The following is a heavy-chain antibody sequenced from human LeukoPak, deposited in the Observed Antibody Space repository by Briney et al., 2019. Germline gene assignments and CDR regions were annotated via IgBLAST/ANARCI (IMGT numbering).Heavy chain of an antibody. CDR3: ASAAMVLNDAFDI. J-gene: IGHJ3*02. D-gene: IGHD4/OR15-4a*01. V-gene: IGHV1-8*01. Sequence: ASVKVSCKASGYTFTSYDINWVRQATGQGLEWTGWMNPNSGNTGYAQKFQGRVTMTRNTSISTAYMELSSLRSEDTAVYYCASAAMVLNDAFDIWGQGTMVTVSS. CDR2: MNPNSGNT. CDR1: GYTFTSYD.